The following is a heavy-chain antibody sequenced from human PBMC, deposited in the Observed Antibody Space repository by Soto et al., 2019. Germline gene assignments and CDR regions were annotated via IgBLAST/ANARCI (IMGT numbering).Heavy chain of an antibody. J-gene: IGHJ4*02. CDR1: GFTFKTYH. CDR3: ARDPSPDSSGWYYFDY. Sequence: EVQLVESGGALVQPGGSLRLSCAASGFTFKTYHMNWVRQAPGKGLEWVSYIGTSGTPVYYADSVKGRFTISRDNAKNSLFLQMHSLRDEDTALYFCARDPSPDSSGWYYFDYWGKGTLVTVSS. V-gene: IGHV3-48*02. D-gene: IGHD6-19*01. CDR2: IGTSGTPV.